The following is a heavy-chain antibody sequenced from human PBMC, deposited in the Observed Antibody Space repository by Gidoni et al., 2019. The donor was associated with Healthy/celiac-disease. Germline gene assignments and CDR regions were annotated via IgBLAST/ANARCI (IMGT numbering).Heavy chain of an antibody. CDR3: ARDPWDYYESSGYQGVGRRESWFDP. D-gene: IGHD3-22*01. Sequence: HVQLVQSGAEVTKPGSSVQVSCKASGVSFSSYAIIWLRQATEQGLEWMGGIIPILGTENYAQKFQGRVTITADEYTSTAYMERSRLRSEDTAGYYCARDPWDYYESSGYQGVGRRESWFDPWGQGTLVTVSS. V-gene: IGHV1-69*01. CDR1: GVSFSSYA. CDR2: IIPILGTE. J-gene: IGHJ5*02.